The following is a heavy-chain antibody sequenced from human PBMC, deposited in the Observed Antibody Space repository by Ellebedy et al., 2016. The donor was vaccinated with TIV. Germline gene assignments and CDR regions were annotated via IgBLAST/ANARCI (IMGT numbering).Heavy chain of an antibody. CDR2: IYSGGST. CDR1: GFTVSSNY. Sequence: GGSLRLSCAASGFTVSSNYMSWVRKAPGKGLEWVSVIYSGGSTYYADSVKGRFTISRDNSKNTLYLQMNSLRAEDTAVYYCAKDNPDRGVVPTGDFQHWGQGTLVTVSS. J-gene: IGHJ1*01. V-gene: IGHV3-66*01. D-gene: IGHD3-22*01. CDR3: AKDNPDRGVVPTGDFQH.